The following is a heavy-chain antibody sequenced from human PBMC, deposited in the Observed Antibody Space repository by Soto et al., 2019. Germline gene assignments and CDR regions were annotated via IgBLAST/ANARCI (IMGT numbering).Heavy chain of an antibody. CDR3: ATVFRASNFTC. CDR1: GLSFSDYY. D-gene: IGHD3-10*02. V-gene: IGHV3-11*01. J-gene: IGHJ4*02. Sequence: QVELVASGGGLVKPGGSLRLSCAASGLSFSDYYMSWIRQAPGKGLEWIAYITSSSSTIYYADSVKGRFTISRNDAKNSLYLQLDSLRAEDTAVYYCATVFRASNFTCWGQGTLVTVSS. CDR2: ITSSSSTI.